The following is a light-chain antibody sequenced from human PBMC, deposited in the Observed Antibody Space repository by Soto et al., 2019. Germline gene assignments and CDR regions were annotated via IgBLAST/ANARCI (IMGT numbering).Light chain of an antibody. CDR3: QQYNSYPWT. CDR1: QSISMW. J-gene: IGKJ1*01. CDR2: KAS. Sequence: DIQMTQSPSTLSASVGDRVTITCRASQSISMWLAWYQQKPGKAPKLLIYKASTLEGGVPSRFSGSGSGTEFTLTISSLQPDDFATYYCQQYNSYPWTFGQGTKVDIK. V-gene: IGKV1-5*03.